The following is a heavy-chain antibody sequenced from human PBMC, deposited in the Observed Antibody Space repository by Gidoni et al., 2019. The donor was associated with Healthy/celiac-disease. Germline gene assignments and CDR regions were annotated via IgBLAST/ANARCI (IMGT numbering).Heavy chain of an antibody. Sequence: QVQLQESGPGLVKPSGTLSLTCAVSGGSISRSNWWSWVRQPPGKGLEWIGEIYHSGSTNYNPSLKSRVTISVDKSKNQFSLKLSSVTAADTAVYYCARGFRLWFGVRSPYYFDYWGQGTLVTVSS. D-gene: IGHD3-10*01. CDR2: IYHSGST. CDR1: GGSISRSNW. V-gene: IGHV4-4*02. CDR3: ARGFRLWFGVRSPYYFDY. J-gene: IGHJ4*02.